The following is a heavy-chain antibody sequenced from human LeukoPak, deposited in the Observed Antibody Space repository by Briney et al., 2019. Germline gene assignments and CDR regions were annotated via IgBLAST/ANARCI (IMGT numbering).Heavy chain of an antibody. Sequence: GSLRLSCTASGFTFNNYAMNWVRQAPGRGLEWVSSITGSGGRTYYADSVKGRFTIPRDNSKNTVYLQMNTLRAEDTAVYYCAKVGHLGGCSGTTCYTDYWGQGTPVTVSS. CDR1: GFTFNNYA. CDR2: ITGSGGRT. D-gene: IGHD2-2*02. CDR3: AKVGHLGGCSGTTCYTDY. V-gene: IGHV3-23*01. J-gene: IGHJ4*02.